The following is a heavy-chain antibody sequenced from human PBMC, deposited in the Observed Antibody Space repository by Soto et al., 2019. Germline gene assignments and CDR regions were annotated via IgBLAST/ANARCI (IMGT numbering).Heavy chain of an antibody. J-gene: IGHJ4*02. D-gene: IGHD6-19*01. Sequence: PGESLKISCQGSGYNFATYWIGWVRQMPGKGLEWMGIIYPGDSQTRYSPSFQGQVTMSVDKSISTAYLQWSSLKASDTAMYYCARQGSSGWYGNYWGQGTLVTVS. CDR1: GYNFATYW. CDR3: ARQGSSGWYGNY. CDR2: IYPGDSQT. V-gene: IGHV5-51*01.